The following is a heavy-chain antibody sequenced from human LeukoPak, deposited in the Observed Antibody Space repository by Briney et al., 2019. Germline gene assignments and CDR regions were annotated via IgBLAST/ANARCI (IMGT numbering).Heavy chain of an antibody. Sequence: PGGSPRLSCAPSGFTFSSYAMSSVRHAPGKGLEWVSAISGSVGSTYYADSVKGRFTISRDNSKSTLYLQMNSLRAEDTAVYYCAKGRSGHSSSWGDCWGQGTLVTVCS. CDR1: GFTFSSYA. J-gene: IGHJ4*02. D-gene: IGHD6-13*01. CDR3: AKGRSGHSSSWGDC. V-gene: IGHV3-23*01. CDR2: ISGSVGST.